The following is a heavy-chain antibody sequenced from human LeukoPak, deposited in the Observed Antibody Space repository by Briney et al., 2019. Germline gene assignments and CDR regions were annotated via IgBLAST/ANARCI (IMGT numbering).Heavy chain of an antibody. J-gene: IGHJ4*02. CDR1: GGTFSSYA. CDR3: ARDKRYCSSTSCSYYFDY. D-gene: IGHD2-2*01. CDR2: IIPIFGTA. V-gene: IGHV1-69*01. Sequence: SVKVSCKASGGTFSSYAISCVRQAPGQGLEWMGGIIPIFGTANYAQKFQGRVTITADESTSTAYMELSSLRSEDTAVYYCARDKRYCSSTSCSYYFDYWGQGTLVTVFS.